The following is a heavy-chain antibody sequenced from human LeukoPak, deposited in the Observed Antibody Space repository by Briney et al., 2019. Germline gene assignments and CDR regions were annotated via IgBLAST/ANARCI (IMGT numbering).Heavy chain of an antibody. Sequence: PGGSLRLSCAASGFTFSSYWMSWVRQAPGRGLEWVANIKQDGSEKYYVDSVKGRFTISRDNAKNSLYLQMNSLRAEDTAVYYCAREASPESSYYYDSSGYYRGWGQGTLVTVSS. CDR2: IKQDGSEK. CDR1: GFTFSSYW. J-gene: IGHJ4*02. CDR3: AREASPESSYYYDSSGYYRG. V-gene: IGHV3-7*01. D-gene: IGHD3-22*01.